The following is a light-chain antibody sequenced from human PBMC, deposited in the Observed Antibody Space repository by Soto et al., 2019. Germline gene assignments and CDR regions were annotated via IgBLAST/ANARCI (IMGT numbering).Light chain of an antibody. CDR3: QQYYTTPLT. CDR2: WAS. J-gene: IGKJ4*01. V-gene: IGKV4-1*01. Sequence: DIVMTQWPDSLAVSLGERATINCKYSLSLFWRSNYKNYLAWYQHKPGHPPKLLIYWASARASGVPDRFSGSGSGTEFTLTISSLQPDDVAVFYCQQYYTTPLTFAGGTKVEIK. CDR1: LSLFWRSNYKNY.